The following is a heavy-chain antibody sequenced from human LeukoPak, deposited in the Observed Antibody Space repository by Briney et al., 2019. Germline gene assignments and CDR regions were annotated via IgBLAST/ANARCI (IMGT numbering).Heavy chain of an antibody. V-gene: IGHV3-21*01. J-gene: IGHJ4*02. D-gene: IGHD6-19*01. CDR3: ARAPIAVAYYFDY. CDR2: ISSSSSYI. Sequence: GGSLRLSCAASGFTFSSYSMTWVRQAPGKGLEWVSSISSSSSYIYYADSVKGRFTISRDNAKNSLYLQMNSLRAEDTAVYYCARAPIAVAYYFDYWGQGTLVTVSS. CDR1: GFTFSSYS.